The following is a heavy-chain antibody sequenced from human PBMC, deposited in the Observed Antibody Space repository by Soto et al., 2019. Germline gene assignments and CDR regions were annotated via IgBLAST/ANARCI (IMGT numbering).Heavy chain of an antibody. CDR3: AGGGVRGVITRTRDYYGMDV. V-gene: IGHV5-51*01. J-gene: IGHJ6*02. CDR2: IYPGDSDT. CDR1: GYSFTSYW. D-gene: IGHD3-10*01. Sequence: GESLKISCKGSGYSFTSYWIGWVRQMPGKGLECMGIIYPGDSDTRYSPSFQGQVTISPDKSISTAYLQWSSLKASDTAMYYCAGGGVRGVITRTRDYYGMDVWGQGTTVTVSS.